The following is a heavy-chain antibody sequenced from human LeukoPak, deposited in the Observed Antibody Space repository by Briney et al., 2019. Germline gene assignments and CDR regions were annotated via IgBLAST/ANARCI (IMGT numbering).Heavy chain of an antibody. Sequence: QAGGSLRLSCAASGFIFNNYGMSWVRQAPGKGLEWVSSISGSGPSTAYADSVKGRFTISRDNAKNSLYLQMNSLRAEDTAVYYCARTDGEKGNYYYGMDVWGQGTTVTVSS. CDR2: ISGSGPST. D-gene: IGHD4-17*01. CDR1: GFIFNNYG. V-gene: IGHV3-23*01. CDR3: ARTDGEKGNYYYGMDV. J-gene: IGHJ6*02.